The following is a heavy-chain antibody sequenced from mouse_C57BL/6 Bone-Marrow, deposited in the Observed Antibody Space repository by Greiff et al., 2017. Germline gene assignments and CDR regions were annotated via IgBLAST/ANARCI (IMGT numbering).Heavy chain of an antibody. CDR1: GFSLTSYG. CDR3: ARHDPLSTVVAPDAMDY. Sequence: VQLVESGPGLVAPSQSLSITCTVSGFSLTSYGVHWVRQPPGKGLEWLVVIWSDGSTTYNSAPKSRLSISKDNSKSQVFLKMNSLQTDDTAMYYCARHDPLSTVVAPDAMDYWGQGTSVTVSS. D-gene: IGHD1-1*01. J-gene: IGHJ4*01. V-gene: IGHV2-6-1*01. CDR2: IWSDGST.